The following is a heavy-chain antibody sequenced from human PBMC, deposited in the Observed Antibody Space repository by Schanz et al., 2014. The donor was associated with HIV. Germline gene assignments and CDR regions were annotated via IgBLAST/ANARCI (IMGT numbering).Heavy chain of an antibody. Sequence: QVQLVESGGGVVQPGRSLRLSCAASGFTFRTHGIHWVRQAPAKGLEWVAVISYDGSIKEYADSVKGRFAISRDNSKNTVYLQMNSLRGEDSAVYYCARDVSHDSSGHYSDYYYGMDVWGQGTTVTVSS. CDR2: ISYDGSIK. J-gene: IGHJ6*02. CDR1: GFTFRTHG. CDR3: ARDVSHDSSGHYSDYYYGMDV. D-gene: IGHD3-22*01. V-gene: IGHV3-30*03.